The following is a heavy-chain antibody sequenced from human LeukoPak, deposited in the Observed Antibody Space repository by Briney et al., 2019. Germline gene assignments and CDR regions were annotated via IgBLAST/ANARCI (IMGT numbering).Heavy chain of an antibody. D-gene: IGHD1-26*01. Sequence: SETLSLTCAVYGGSFSGYYCTWIRQPPGKGLEWIGEIHPRGSTNYNPSLMSRVTLSLDTSKNQFSLRLNSVTAADTAVYFCARGLDTYKSGVDWGQGTLVTVSS. CDR3: ARGLDTYKSGVD. CDR1: GGSFSGYY. CDR2: IHPRGST. J-gene: IGHJ4*02. V-gene: IGHV4-34*01.